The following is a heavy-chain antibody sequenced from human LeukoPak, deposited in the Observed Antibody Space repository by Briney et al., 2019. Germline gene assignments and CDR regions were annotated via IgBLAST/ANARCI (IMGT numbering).Heavy chain of an antibody. CDR1: GGSISSYY. D-gene: IGHD5-24*01. J-gene: IGHJ4*02. CDR2: MYYNRST. V-gene: IGHV4-59*01. CDR3: ARGPRDGYNEYYFDY. Sequence: SETLSLTCNVSGGSISSYYWSWIRQPPGKGLEWIGYMYYNRSTNYNPSLKSRVTISVDTSKNQFSLKLSSVTAADTAVYYCARGPRDGYNEYYFDYWGQGTLVTVSS.